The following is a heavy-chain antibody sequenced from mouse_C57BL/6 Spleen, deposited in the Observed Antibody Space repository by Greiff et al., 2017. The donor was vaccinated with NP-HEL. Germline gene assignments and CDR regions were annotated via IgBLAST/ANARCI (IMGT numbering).Heavy chain of an antibody. CDR3: ARDKIYYGYRYGIDY. D-gene: IGHD2-2*01. J-gene: IGHJ4*01. Sequence: EVQLVQSGAGLVKPGASLKLSCEASGFTFSSYAMSWVRQTPEQGLEWVGTISHGGSCTYYTDNVKGRVTISRDNAKNTLYLQMSHLKSEDTAMYYCARDKIYYGYRYGIDYWGQGTSVTVSS. CDR2: ISHGGSCT. CDR1: GFTFSSYA. V-gene: IGHV5-4*01.